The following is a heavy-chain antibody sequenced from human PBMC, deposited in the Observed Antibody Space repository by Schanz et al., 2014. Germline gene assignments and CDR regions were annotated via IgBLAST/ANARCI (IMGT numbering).Heavy chain of an antibody. Sequence: EVQLVESGGDLVQPGGSLRLSCSASTFTFDHYAMTWVRQAPGKGLEWVAAVSSRSDEIKYADSVRGRFTISRDNSRSTMYLQMNSLRAEDTAVYFCAKDLGVDCGDGCFNWYFDLWGRGTLVTVSS. CDR2: VSSRSDEI. CDR1: TFTFDHYA. V-gene: IGHV3-23*04. J-gene: IGHJ2*01. D-gene: IGHD2-21*02. CDR3: AKDLGVDCGDGCFNWYFDL.